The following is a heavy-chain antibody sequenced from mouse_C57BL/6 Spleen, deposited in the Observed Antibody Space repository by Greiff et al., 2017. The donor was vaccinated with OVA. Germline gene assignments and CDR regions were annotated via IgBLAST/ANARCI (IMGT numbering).Heavy chain of an antibody. J-gene: IGHJ2*01. Sequence: QVQLQQPGAELVMPGASVKLSCKASGYTFTSYWMQWVKQRPGQGLEWIGEIDPSDSYTNYNQKFKGKATLTVDTSSSTAYMQLSSLTSEDSAVYYCARSNGYYFYWGQGTTLTVSS. V-gene: IGHV1-50*01. CDR2: IDPSDSYT. CDR3: ARSNGYYFY. D-gene: IGHD2-3*01. CDR1: GYTFTSYW.